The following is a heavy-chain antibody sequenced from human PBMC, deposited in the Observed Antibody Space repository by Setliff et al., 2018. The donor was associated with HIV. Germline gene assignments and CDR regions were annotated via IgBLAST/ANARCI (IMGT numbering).Heavy chain of an antibody. CDR3: ARDHCSSSGCYEYSYYGMDV. CDR2: IIPISGTV. Sequence: SVKVSCKASGGTFSSYAISWVRQAPGQGLEWMGGIIPISGTVNYAQKFWGRVTITTHESMSTAYMELSSLRSEDTAVYYCARDHCSSSGCYEYSYYGMDVWGQGTTVTVS. J-gene: IGHJ6*02. D-gene: IGHD2-2*01. CDR1: GGTFSSYA. V-gene: IGHV1-69*05.